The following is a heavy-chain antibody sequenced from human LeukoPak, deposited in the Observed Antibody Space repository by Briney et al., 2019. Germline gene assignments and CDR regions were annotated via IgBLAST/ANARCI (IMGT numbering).Heavy chain of an antibody. CDR2: IYCSGST. CDR1: GGSISSYY. CDR3: AREYCSGGSCYSAY. D-gene: IGHD2-15*01. Sequence: SETLSLTCTVSGGSISSYYWSWIRQPPGKGLEWIGYIYCSGSTNYNPSLKSRVTISVDTSKNQFSLKLSSVTAADTAVYHCAREYCSGGSCYSAYWGQGTLVTVSS. V-gene: IGHV4-59*12. J-gene: IGHJ4*02.